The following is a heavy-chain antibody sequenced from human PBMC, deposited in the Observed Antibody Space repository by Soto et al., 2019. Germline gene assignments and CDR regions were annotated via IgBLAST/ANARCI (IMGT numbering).Heavy chain of an antibody. D-gene: IGHD3-10*01. V-gene: IGHV1-46*03. Sequence: WASVKVSCKASGYTFTSYYMHRVRQAPGQGLEWMGIINPSGGSTSYAQKFQGRVTMTRDTSTSTVYMELSSLRSEDTAVYYCARARGGSGSYWPYYYMDVWGKGTTVTVSS. J-gene: IGHJ6*03. CDR1: GYTFTSYY. CDR2: INPSGGST. CDR3: ARARGGSGSYWPYYYMDV.